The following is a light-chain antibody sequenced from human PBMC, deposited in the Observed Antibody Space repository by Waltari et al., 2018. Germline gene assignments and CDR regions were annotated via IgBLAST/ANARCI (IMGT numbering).Light chain of an antibody. J-gene: IGKJ1*01. Sequence: DIQMTQSPSSLSASVGDTVTVTCRASQNIRTYLNWYQQKTAKAPKLLIYGASTLQRGVPSRFRGSASGTEFTLTVTNLQPDDFATYFCQQSFSSPWTFDQGP. CDR2: GAS. CDR3: QQSFSSPWT. V-gene: IGKV1-39*01. CDR1: QNIRTY.